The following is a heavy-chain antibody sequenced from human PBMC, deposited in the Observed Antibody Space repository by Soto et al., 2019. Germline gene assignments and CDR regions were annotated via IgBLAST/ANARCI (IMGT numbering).Heavy chain of an antibody. CDR3: ARDNGDYYFDY. J-gene: IGHJ4*02. D-gene: IGHD4-17*01. CDR2: IYYSGST. Sequence: QVQLQESGPGLVKPSETLSITCTVSGGSISSYYWNWIRQPPGKGLEWIGYIYYSGSTKYNPSLKSRVTISVDTSQNQFSLKLTSVTAADTAVYYCARDNGDYYFDYWGQGTLVTVSS. CDR1: GGSISSYY. V-gene: IGHV4-59*01.